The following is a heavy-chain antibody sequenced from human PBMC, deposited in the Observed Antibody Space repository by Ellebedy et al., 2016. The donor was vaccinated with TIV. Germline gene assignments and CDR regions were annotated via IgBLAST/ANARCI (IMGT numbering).Heavy chain of an antibody. CDR2: IYTDGRT. D-gene: IGHD4-11*01. CDR3: AREPVPTWAFDY. Sequence: GESLKISCAVSGFTVGTTHMNWVRQAPGKGLEWVSDIYTDGRTFYPDSVKGRFTISRDNSKNSLYLQMNSLTVEDTAVYYCAREPVPTWAFDYWGQGTLVTVSS. V-gene: IGHV3-66*01. J-gene: IGHJ4*02. CDR1: GFTVGTTH.